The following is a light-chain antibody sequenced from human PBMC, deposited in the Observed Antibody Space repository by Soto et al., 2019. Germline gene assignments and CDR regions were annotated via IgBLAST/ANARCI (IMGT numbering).Light chain of an antibody. CDR2: DVS. J-gene: IGLJ1*01. Sequence: QSALTQPRSVSGSPGQSVTISCTGTSSDVGGYNYVSWYQQHPGKAPKLIIYDVSKRPSGVPDHFSGSKSGNTASLTISGLQPEDEADYYCCSYAGSYTFVFGTWTKLTVL. CDR3: CSYAGSYTFV. V-gene: IGLV2-11*01. CDR1: SSDVGGYNY.